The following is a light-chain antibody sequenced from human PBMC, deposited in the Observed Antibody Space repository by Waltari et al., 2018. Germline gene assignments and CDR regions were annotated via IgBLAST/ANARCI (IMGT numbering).Light chain of an antibody. V-gene: IGLV2-8*01. CDR2: EVN. CDR1: DVGAYKS. J-gene: IGLJ2*01. Sequence: DVGAYKSVSWYQLRPGKPPKLLIFEVNNRPSWVPDRFSGSRSGNTASLTVSGLQADDEADYFCSSYAGRNTVIFGGGTKLTVL. CDR3: SSYAGRNTVI.